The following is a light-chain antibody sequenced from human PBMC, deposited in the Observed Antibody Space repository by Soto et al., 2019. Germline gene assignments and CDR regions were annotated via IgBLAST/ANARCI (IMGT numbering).Light chain of an antibody. CDR1: QSVSSSY. CDR3: QQYGSSLFT. CDR2: GAS. V-gene: IGKV3-20*01. J-gene: IGKJ3*01. Sequence: EIVLTQSPGTLSLSPGERATLSCRASQSVSSSYLAWYQQKPGQAPRLLIYGASSRATGIPDRFSGSGSGTALTLTISRLEPEEFAVYYCQQYGSSLFTFGPGTKVDIK.